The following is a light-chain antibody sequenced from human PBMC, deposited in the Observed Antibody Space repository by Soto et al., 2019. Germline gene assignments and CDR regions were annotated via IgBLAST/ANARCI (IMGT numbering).Light chain of an antibody. CDR1: QSVTNK. CDR2: DAS. V-gene: IGKV3-15*01. J-gene: IGKJ1*01. Sequence: EMLMTQSPASLSVSPGEKVSLSCWASQSVTNKLAWYQQRPGQPPRLLLYDASTRATGVPATFSGSGSGTDFTLNISGLQSEDLGFYYCKQYNNWQTFCQGTXV. CDR3: KQYNNWQT.